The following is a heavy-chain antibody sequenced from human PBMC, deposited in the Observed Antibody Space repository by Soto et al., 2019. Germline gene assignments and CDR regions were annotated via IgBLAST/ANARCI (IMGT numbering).Heavy chain of an antibody. Sequence: QVQLQQWGAGLLKPSETLSLTCAVYGGSFSGYYWSWIRQPPGKGLEWIGEINHSGSTNYNPSLKSRVTISVDTSKNQFSLKLSSVTAADTAVYYCARGRDGSSWYSYLDYWGQGTLVTVSS. CDR3: ARGRDGSSWYSYLDY. CDR2: INHSGST. J-gene: IGHJ4*02. V-gene: IGHV4-34*01. D-gene: IGHD6-13*01. CDR1: GGSFSGYY.